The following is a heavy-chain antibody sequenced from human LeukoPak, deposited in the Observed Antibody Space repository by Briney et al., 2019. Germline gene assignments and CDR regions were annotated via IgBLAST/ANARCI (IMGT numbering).Heavy chain of an antibody. Sequence: SETLSLTCTVSGGSVSSGSYYWSWIRQPPGKGLVWIGYIYYSGSTNYNPSLKSRVTISVDTSKNQFSLKLSSVTAADTAVYYCARMGALYYYDSSGYRELDYWGQGTLVTVSS. D-gene: IGHD3-22*01. V-gene: IGHV4-61*01. CDR3: ARMGALYYYDSSGYRELDY. J-gene: IGHJ4*02. CDR1: GGSVSSGSYY. CDR2: IYYSGST.